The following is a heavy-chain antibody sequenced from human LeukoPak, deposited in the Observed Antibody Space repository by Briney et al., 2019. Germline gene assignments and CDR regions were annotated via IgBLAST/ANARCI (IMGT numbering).Heavy chain of an antibody. CDR3: APAARHRVEAY. J-gene: IGHJ4*02. V-gene: IGHV1-69*04. CDR2: IIPILGIA. Sequence: SVKVSCKASGGTFSSYAISWMRQAPGQGLEWMGRIIPILGIANYAQKFQGRVTITADKSTSTAYMELSSLRSEDTAVYYCAPAARHRVEAYWGQGTLVTVSS. D-gene: IGHD6-6*01. CDR1: GGTFSSYA.